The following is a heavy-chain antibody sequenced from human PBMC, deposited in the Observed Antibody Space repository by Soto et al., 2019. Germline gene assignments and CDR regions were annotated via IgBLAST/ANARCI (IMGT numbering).Heavy chain of an antibody. CDR2: ISYDGSNK. J-gene: IGHJ4*02. Sequence: LRLSCAASGFTFSSYGMHWVREAPGKGLEWVAVISYDGSNKYYADSVKGRFTISRDNSKKTLYLQMNSLRAEDTAGYYCAKVDQPYDILTGYYFLLCNYWGQGTLVTVSS. CDR1: GFTFSSYG. D-gene: IGHD3-9*01. CDR3: AKVDQPYDILTGYYFLLCNY. V-gene: IGHV3-30*18.